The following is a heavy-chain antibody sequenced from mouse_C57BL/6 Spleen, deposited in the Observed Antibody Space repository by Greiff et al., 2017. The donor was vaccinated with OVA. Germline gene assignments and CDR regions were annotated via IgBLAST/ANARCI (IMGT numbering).Heavy chain of an antibody. D-gene: IGHD1-1*01. CDR1: GFSLTSYG. CDR3: ATDYYGSLFAY. V-gene: IGHV2-2*01. J-gene: IGHJ3*01. Sequence: VQLQQSGPGLVQPSQSLSITCTASGFSLTSYGVHWVRQSPGKGLEWLGVIWSGGSTDYNAAFISRLSINKDNYKSHVFFKMHSLEAADTAIYYRATDYYGSLFAYWGQGTLVTVSA. CDR2: IWSGGST.